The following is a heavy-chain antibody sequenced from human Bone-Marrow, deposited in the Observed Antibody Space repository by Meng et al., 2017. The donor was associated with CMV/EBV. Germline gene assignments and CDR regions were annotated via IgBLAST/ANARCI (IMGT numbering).Heavy chain of an antibody. CDR1: GFTFSSYA. CDR3: AKERQFDY. CDR2: IYSGGSST. Sequence: GESLKISCAASGFTFSSYAVSWVRQAPGKGLEWVSVIYSGGSSTYYADSVKGRFTISRDNSKNTLYLQMNSLRAEDTAVYYCAKERQFDYWGQGTLVTVSS. J-gene: IGHJ4*02. V-gene: IGHV3-23*03.